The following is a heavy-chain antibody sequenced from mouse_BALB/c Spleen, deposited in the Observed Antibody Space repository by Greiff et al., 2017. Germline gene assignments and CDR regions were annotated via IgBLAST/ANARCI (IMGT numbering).Heavy chain of an antibody. D-gene: IGHD3-1*01. Sequence: VQLKESGGGLVQPGGSRKLSCAASGFTFSSFGMHWVRQAPEKGLEWVAYISSGSSTIYYADTVKGRFTISRDNPKNTLFLQMTSLRSEDTAMYYCARGATYLDYWGQGTTLTVSS. CDR1: GFTFSSFG. J-gene: IGHJ2*01. V-gene: IGHV5-17*02. CDR2: ISSGSSTI. CDR3: ARGATYLDY.